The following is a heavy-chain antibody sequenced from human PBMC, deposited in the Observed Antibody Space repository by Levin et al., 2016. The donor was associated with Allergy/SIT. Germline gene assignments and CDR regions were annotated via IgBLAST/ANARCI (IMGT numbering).Heavy chain of an antibody. CDR1: GFSFSSYS. CDR2: LSTGGQVT. CDR3: VKGAVGYFDF. D-gene: IGHD6-19*01. J-gene: IGHJ4*02. Sequence: GESLKISCLASGFSFSSYSMHWVRQAAGKGLEYVAALSTGGQVTFYGDSVRGRVTFYRDISKNMVYLQMSSLRTEDTAVYYCVKGAVGYFDFWGQGTRVTVSA. V-gene: IGHV3-64D*06.